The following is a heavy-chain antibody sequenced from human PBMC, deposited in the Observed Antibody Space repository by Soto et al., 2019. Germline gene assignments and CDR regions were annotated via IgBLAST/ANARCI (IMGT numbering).Heavy chain of an antibody. V-gene: IGHV3-49*03. CDR2: IRSKAYGGTT. Sequence: GGSLRLSCTASGFTFGDYAMSWFRQAPGKGLEWVGFIRSKAYGGTTEYAASVKGRFTISRDDSKSIAYLQMNSLKTEDTAVYYCTRGRGPEYYYYYMDVWGKGTTVTVSS. CDR1: GFTFGDYA. CDR3: TRGRGPEYYYYYMDV. J-gene: IGHJ6*03.